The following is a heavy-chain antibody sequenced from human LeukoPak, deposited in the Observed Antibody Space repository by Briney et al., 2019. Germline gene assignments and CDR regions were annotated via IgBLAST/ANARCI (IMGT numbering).Heavy chain of an antibody. Sequence: ASVKVSCKASGYTFTSYYMHWVRQAPGQGLEWMGIINPSGGSTSYAQKFQGRVTMTRDMSTSTVYMELSSLRSEDTAVYYCAKDFYGDYVEDCWGQGTLVTVSS. V-gene: IGHV1-46*01. CDR3: AKDFYGDYVEDC. CDR1: GYTFTSYY. CDR2: INPSGGST. J-gene: IGHJ4*02. D-gene: IGHD4-17*01.